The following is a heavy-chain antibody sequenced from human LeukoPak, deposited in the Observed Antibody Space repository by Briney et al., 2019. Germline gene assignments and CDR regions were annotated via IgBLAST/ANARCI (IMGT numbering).Heavy chain of an antibody. V-gene: IGHV4-61*01. CDR3: ARGGIMALASGLDF. CDR1: GGSVSSGSHY. J-gene: IGHJ4*02. CDR2: IYYSGST. D-gene: IGHD5-12*01. Sequence: PSETLSLTCTVSGGSVSSGSHYWSWIRQPPGKGLEWIGYIYYSGSTNFNPSLKSRVTISVDTSKNQFSLKLSSVTAADTAVYYCARGGIMALASGLDFWGQGTLVTVSS.